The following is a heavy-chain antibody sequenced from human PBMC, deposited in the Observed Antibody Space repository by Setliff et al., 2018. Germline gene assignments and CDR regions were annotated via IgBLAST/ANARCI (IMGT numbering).Heavy chain of an antibody. Sequence: GGSLRLSCAASGFAFASYNMIWVRQAPGKGLEWVSSLSSANNYIVYADSVQGRFTISRDNAKNSLYLQMNSLRAEDTAVYYCARAADNRGLWGQGTLVTVSS. CDR2: LSSANNYI. V-gene: IGHV3-21*01. CDR1: GFAFASYN. CDR3: ARAADNRGL. J-gene: IGHJ4*02.